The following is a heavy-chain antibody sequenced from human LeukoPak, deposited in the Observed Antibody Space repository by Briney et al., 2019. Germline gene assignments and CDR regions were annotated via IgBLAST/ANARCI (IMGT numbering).Heavy chain of an antibody. V-gene: IGHV3-30-3*01. J-gene: IGHJ4*02. D-gene: IGHD2-15*01. CDR2: ISYDGSNK. Sequence: GGSLRLSCAASGFTFSSYAMHWVRQAPGKGLEWVAVISYDGSNKYYADSVKGRFTISRDNSKNTLYQQMNSLRAEDTAVYYCARDEDLLFDYWGQGTLVTVSS. CDR3: ARDEDLLFDY. CDR1: GFTFSSYA.